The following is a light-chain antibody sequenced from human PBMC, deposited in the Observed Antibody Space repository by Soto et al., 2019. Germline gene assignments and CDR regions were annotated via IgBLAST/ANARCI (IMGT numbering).Light chain of an antibody. CDR1: TNDVGSYNL. CDR3: SSYAGSSTLV. Sequence: QSALTQPASVSGSPGQSITISCTGTTNDVGSYNLVSWYQQHPGKAPKVMIYEGSKRPSGVSNRFSGSKSGNTASLTISGLQAEDEADYYCSSYAGSSTLVFGGGTQLTVL. CDR2: EGS. V-gene: IGLV2-23*01. J-gene: IGLJ3*02.